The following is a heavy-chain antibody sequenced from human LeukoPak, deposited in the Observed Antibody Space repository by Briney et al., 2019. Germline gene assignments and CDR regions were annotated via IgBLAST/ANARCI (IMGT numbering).Heavy chain of an antibody. CDR3: ARDPDY. V-gene: IGHV1-46*01. J-gene: IGHJ4*02. CDR2: ISPSGGST. CDR1: RDTFTNYY. Sequence: ASVKVSCKASRDTFTNYYMHWVRQAPGQGLEWMAMISPSGGSTSYAQRFQGRVTITRDTSASTAYMELSSLRSEDTAVYYCARDPDYWGQGTLVTVSS.